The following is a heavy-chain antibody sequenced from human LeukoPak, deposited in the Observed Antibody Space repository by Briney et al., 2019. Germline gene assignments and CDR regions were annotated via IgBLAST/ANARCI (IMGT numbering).Heavy chain of an antibody. Sequence: SETLSLTCTVSGGSISSRSYYWGWIRQPPGKGLEGIGSLYYSGSTYHNPSLKSRFIISVDTSKTPFSLGLSSVTAADTAVYCCARHSFWDFGDYEQPFDYWGRGTLVTVSS. D-gene: IGHD4-17*01. J-gene: IGHJ4*02. CDR3: ARHSFWDFGDYEQPFDY. CDR2: LYYSGST. V-gene: IGHV4-39*01. CDR1: GGSISSRSYY.